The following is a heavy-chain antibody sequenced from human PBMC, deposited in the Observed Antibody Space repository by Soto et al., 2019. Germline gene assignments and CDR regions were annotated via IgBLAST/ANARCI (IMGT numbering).Heavy chain of an antibody. V-gene: IGHV1-69*13. J-gene: IGHJ3*02. CDR3: ARAGGSVVVVTAMDAFDI. Sequence: ASVKVSCKASGGTFSSYAISWVRQAPGQGLEWMGGIIPIFGTANYAQKFQGRVTITADESTSTAYMELSSLRSEDTAVYYCARAGGSVVVVTAMDAFDIWGQGTMVTVS. D-gene: IGHD2-21*02. CDR1: GGTFSSYA. CDR2: IIPIFGTA.